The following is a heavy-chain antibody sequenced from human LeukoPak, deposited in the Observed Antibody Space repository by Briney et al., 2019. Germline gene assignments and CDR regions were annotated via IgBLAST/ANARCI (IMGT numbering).Heavy chain of an antibody. CDR2: ICYTGST. V-gene: IGHV4-59*01. J-gene: IGHJ5*02. CDR3: ARASETLRRFDP. Sequence: SETLSLTCTVSGGSISSFYWSWIRQPPGKGLEWIGYICYTGSTNYNPSLKSRLTISVDTSKNQFSLKLSSVTAADTAVYYCARASETLRRFDPWGQGTLVTVSS. CDR1: GGSISSFY.